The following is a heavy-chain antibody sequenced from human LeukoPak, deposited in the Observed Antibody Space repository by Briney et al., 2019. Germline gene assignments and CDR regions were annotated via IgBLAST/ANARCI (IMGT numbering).Heavy chain of an antibody. J-gene: IGHJ4*02. CDR3: ARDQEAYCGGDCYPGAY. D-gene: IGHD2-21*02. Sequence: ASVKVSCKASGYTFTSYGISWVRQAPGQGLEWMEWISAYNGNTNYAQKLQGRVTMTTDTSTSTAYMELRSLRSDDTAVYYCARDQEAYCGGDCYPGAYWGQGTLVTVSS. CDR1: GYTFTSYG. V-gene: IGHV1-18*01. CDR2: ISAYNGNT.